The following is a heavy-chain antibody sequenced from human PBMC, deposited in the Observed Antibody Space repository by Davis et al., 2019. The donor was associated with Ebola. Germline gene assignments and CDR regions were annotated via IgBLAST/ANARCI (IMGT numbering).Heavy chain of an antibody. J-gene: IGHJ6*02. CDR3: ARALISSLGGMDV. D-gene: IGHD6-19*01. Sequence: GESLKISCAASGFTFSDYYMSWIRQAPGKGLEWVSYISSSSSYTNYADSVKGRFTISRDNAKNSLYLQMNSLRAEDTAVYYCARALISSLGGMDVWGQGTTVTVSS. CDR2: ISSSSSYT. CDR1: GFTFSDYY. V-gene: IGHV3-11*06.